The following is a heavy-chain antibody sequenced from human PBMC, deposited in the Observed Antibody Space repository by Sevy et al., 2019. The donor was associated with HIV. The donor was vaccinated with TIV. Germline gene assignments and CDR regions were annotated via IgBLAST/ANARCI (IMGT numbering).Heavy chain of an antibody. D-gene: IGHD2-15*01. CDR3: ARVVAYCTGGSCFPGYYYGMDV. Sequence: GGSLRLSCAASGFTFSSYNMNWVRQAPGKGLEWVSSIGSSSSYIYYTDSVKGRFTVSRDNAKNSLYLQMNSLRADDTAVYYCARVVAYCTGGSCFPGYYYGMDVWGQGTTVTVSS. CDR1: GFTFSSYN. J-gene: IGHJ6*02. CDR2: IGSSSSYI. V-gene: IGHV3-21*01.